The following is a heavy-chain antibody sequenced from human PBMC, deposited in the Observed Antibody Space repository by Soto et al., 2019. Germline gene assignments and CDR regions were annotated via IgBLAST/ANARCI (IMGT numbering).Heavy chain of an antibody. CDR1: GGSISSGGYY. J-gene: IGHJ6*02. V-gene: IGHV4-31*03. CDR2: IYYSGST. CDR3: ARELPQRQGRNMDV. D-gene: IGHD1-1*01. Sequence: SETLSLTCTVSGGSISSGGYYWGWIRQHPGEGLEWIGYIYYSGSTNYNPSLKSRVSMSVDTSKNQFSLNLSSVTAADTAVYYCARELPQRQGRNMDVWGQGTTVTVSS.